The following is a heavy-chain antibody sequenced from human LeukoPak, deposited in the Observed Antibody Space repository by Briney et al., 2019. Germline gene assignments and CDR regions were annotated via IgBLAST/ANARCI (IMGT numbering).Heavy chain of an antibody. CDR2: IYHGGSTDSYTGRT. D-gene: IGHD3-16*01. CDR1: GGSISSSSYY. V-gene: IGHV4-39*01. J-gene: IGHJ4*02. CDR3: ARLPRGLIRSY. Sequence: SETLSLTCTVSGGSISSSSYYWGWIRQPPGKGLEWIGSIYHGGSTDSYTGRTYYKSSLKSRVTISVDTSNNQFSLTMASVTAADTAVYYCARLPRGLIRSYWGQGTLVTVSS.